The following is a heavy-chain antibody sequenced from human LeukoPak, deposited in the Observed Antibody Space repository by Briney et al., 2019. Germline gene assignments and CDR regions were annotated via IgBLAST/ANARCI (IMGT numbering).Heavy chain of an antibody. J-gene: IGHJ4*02. CDR1: GFTFSSYW. Sequence: PGGSLTLSCAASGFTFSSYWMSWVRQAPGKGLEWVANIKQDGSEKYYVDSVKGRFTISRDNAKNSLYLQMNSLRAEDTAVYYCARDLDPLAPPSGFKDYWGQGTLVTVSS. CDR2: IKQDGSEK. CDR3: ARDLDPLAPPSGFKDY. D-gene: IGHD5-24*01. V-gene: IGHV3-7*03.